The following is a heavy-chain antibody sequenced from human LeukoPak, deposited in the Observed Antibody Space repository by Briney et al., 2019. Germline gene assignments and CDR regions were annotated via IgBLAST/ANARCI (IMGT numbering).Heavy chain of an antibody. CDR2: IWYDGSNK. V-gene: IGHV3-33*01. Sequence: GGSLRLSCAASGFTFSSYGMHWVRQAPGKGLEWVAVIWYDGSNKYYADSVKGRFTISRDNSKNTLYLQMNSLRAEDTAVYYCARASKSAGYSSSWDLDYFDYWGQGTLVTVSS. CDR1: GFTFSSYG. J-gene: IGHJ4*02. D-gene: IGHD6-13*01. CDR3: ARASKSAGYSSSWDLDYFDY.